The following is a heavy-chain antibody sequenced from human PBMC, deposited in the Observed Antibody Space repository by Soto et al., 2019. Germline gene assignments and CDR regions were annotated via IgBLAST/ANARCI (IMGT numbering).Heavy chain of an antibody. Sequence: EVQLVESGGGLVKPGASLRLSCLTSGFSLSHYRLNWVRQAPGKGLEWVSLIQGDTGHTFYADSVRGRFIISRDDAKSSVYLQMDALRVEDTAVYYCVRETYDPRDYWGQGTLVTVSS. J-gene: IGHJ4*02. CDR1: GFSLSHYR. CDR3: VRETYDPRDY. V-gene: IGHV3-21*01. D-gene: IGHD2-21*01. CDR2: IQGDTGHT.